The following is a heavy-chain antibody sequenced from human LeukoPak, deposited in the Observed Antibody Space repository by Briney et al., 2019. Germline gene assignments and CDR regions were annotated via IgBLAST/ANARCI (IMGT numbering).Heavy chain of an antibody. CDR2: ISYDGSNK. CDR3: AKAPVTTCSGAYCYPFDY. V-gene: IGHV3-30*04. D-gene: IGHD2-15*01. Sequence: GGSLRLSCAASGFTFSSYAMHWVRQAPGKGLEWVAVISYDGSNKYYADSVKGRFTISRDSSKNTLYLQMNSLRAGDAAVYYCAKAPVTTCSGAYCYPFDYWSQGTLVTVSS. J-gene: IGHJ4*02. CDR1: GFTFSSYA.